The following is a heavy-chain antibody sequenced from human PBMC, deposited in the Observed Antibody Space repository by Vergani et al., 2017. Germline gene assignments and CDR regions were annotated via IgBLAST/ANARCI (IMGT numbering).Heavy chain of an antibody. V-gene: IGHV3-30*02. CDR1: GFTFSSYG. CDR3: AKDLIVWGSYRYSHPDY. D-gene: IGHD3-16*02. J-gene: IGHJ4*02. Sequence: LQLVESGGGLVQPGGSLRLSCAASGFTFSSYGMHWVRQAPGKGLEWVAFIRYDGSNKYYADSVKGRFTISRDNSKNTLYLQMNSLRAEDTAVYYCAKDLIVWGSYRYSHPDYWGQGTLVTVSS. CDR2: IRYDGSNK.